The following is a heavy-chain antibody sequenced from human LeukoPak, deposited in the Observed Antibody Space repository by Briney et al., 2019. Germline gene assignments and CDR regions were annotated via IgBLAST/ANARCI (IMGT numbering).Heavy chain of an antibody. CDR1: GYTFTGYY. J-gene: IGHJ3*02. D-gene: IGHD3-22*01. Sequence: ASVKVSCKASGYTFTGYYMHWVRQAPGQGLEWMGWINPNSGGTNYAQKFQGRVTMTRDTSISTAYMELSRLRSDDTAVYYCARDPPLLLGAFDIWGQGTMVTVSS. V-gene: IGHV1-2*02. CDR2: INPNSGGT. CDR3: ARDPPLLLGAFDI.